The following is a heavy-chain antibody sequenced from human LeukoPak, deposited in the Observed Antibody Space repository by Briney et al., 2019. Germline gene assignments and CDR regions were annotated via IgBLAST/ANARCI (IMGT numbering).Heavy chain of an antibody. J-gene: IGHJ4*02. D-gene: IGHD3-22*01. V-gene: IGHV4-34*01. CDR3: ARGGRFSVVVIRKNSFDY. Sequence: SETLSLTCAVYGGSFSGYYWSWIRQPPGKGLEWIGEINHSGSTNYNPSLKSRVTISVDTSKNQFSLKLSSVTAADTAVYYCARGGRFSVVVIRKNSFDYWGQGTLVTVSS. CDR1: GGSFSGYY. CDR2: INHSGST.